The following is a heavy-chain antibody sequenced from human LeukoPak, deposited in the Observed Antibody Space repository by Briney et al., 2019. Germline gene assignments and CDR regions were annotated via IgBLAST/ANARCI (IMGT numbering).Heavy chain of an antibody. J-gene: IGHJ3*02. D-gene: IGHD3-10*01. CDR2: INPNSGGT. V-gene: IGHV1-2*02. Sequence: ASVKVSCKASGYTFTGYYMHWVRQAPGQGLEWMGWINPNSGGTNHAQKFQGRVTMTRDTSISTAYMELSRLRSDDTAVYYCASVGFDDAFDIWGQGTMVTVSS. CDR3: ASVGFDDAFDI. CDR1: GYTFTGYY.